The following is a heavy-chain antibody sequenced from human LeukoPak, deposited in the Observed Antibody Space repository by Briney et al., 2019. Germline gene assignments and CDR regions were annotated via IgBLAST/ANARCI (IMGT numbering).Heavy chain of an antibody. CDR1: GGSISSYY. CDR2: IYYSGST. D-gene: IGHD2-2*01. J-gene: IGHJ4*02. V-gene: IGHV4-59*01. CDR3: AREVVPAAIDY. Sequence: SETLSLTCTVSGGSISSYYWSWIRQPPGKGLEWIGYIYYSGSTNYNPSLKSRVTISVDTSKIQFSLKLSSVTAADTAVYYCAREVVPAAIDYWGQGTLVTVSS.